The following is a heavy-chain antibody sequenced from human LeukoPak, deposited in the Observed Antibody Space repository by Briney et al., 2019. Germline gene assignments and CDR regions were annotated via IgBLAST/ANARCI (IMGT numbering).Heavy chain of an antibody. CDR2: ISGSGGST. CDR1: GFTFSSYA. V-gene: IGHV3-23*01. J-gene: IGHJ3*02. Sequence: GGSLRLSCAASGFTFSSYAMSWVRQAPGKGLEWVSAISGSGGSTYYADSVKGRFTISRDNSKNTLYLQMNSLRAEDMAVYYCVKVGHGRYCSSTSCRGAFDIWGQGTMVTVSS. D-gene: IGHD2-2*01. CDR3: VKVGHGRYCSSTSCRGAFDI.